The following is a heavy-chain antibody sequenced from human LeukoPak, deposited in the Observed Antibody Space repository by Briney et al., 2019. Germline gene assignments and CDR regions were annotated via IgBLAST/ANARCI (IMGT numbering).Heavy chain of an antibody. CDR1: GGTFSSYD. CDR2: IIPIFGTA. V-gene: IGHV1-69*05. Sequence: GASVKVSCKASGGTFSSYDISWVRQAPGQGLEWMGRIIPIFGTANYAQKFQGRVTITTDASTSTAYMELSSLRSEDTAVYYCARDARFYYDSSGYYFDYWGQGTLVTVSS. CDR3: ARDARFYYDSSGYYFDY. D-gene: IGHD3-22*01. J-gene: IGHJ4*02.